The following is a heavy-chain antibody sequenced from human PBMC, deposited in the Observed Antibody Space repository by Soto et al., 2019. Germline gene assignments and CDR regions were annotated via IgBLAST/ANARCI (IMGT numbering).Heavy chain of an antibody. CDR2: ITSGSSFI. CDR1: TFTINTYS. J-gene: IGHJ6*02. CDR3: ARSQRNGAMDV. V-gene: IGHV3-21*01. Sequence: GGTLRLSCVASTFTINTYSLNWVRQAPGKGLEWVSSITSGSSFIDYADSVKGRFTISIDDAKNSLFLQMSSLRADDTAVYYCARSQRNGAMDVWGQGTTVTVSS. D-gene: IGHD2-8*01.